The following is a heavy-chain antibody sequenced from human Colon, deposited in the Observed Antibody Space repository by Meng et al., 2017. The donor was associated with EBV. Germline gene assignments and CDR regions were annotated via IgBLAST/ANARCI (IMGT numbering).Heavy chain of an antibody. J-gene: IGHJ4*02. CDR2: IYYSGST. Sequence: QLQLQASGPGRLKPSQARSPPCTVAGGSISSGGYYWSWIRQHPGKGLEWIGYIYYSGSTYYNPSLKSRVTISIDTSKNQFSLKLSSVTAADTAVYYCARGPSRWLQFSFDYWGQGTLVTASS. V-gene: IGHV4-31*03. CDR1: GGSISSGGYY. CDR3: ARGPSRWLQFSFDY. D-gene: IGHD5-24*01.